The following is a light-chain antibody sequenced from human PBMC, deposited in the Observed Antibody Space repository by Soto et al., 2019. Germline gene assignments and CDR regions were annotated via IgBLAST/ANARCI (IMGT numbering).Light chain of an antibody. CDR2: AVS. CDR1: SSDVGGYNS. Sequence: QSALTQPASVSGSPGQSITISCTGTSSDVGGYNSVSWYQQYPGKAPKLIIYAVSNRPSGVSLRFSGSKSGNTASLTISGLQAEDEAYYYCSSYSSGTTPNVFGPGTKLTVL. J-gene: IGLJ1*01. CDR3: SSYSSGTTPNV. V-gene: IGLV2-14*01.